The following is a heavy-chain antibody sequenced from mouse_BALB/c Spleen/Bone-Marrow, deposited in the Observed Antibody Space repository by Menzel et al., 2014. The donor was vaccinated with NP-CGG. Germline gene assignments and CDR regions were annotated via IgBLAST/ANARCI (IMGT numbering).Heavy chain of an antibody. CDR1: GFTFSSYA. Sequence: EVQVVESGGGLVKPGGSLKLSCAASGFTFSSYAMSWVRQTPEKRLEWVATISSGGSYTYYPDSVKGRFTISRDNAKNTLYLQMSSLRSEDTAMYYCARPRFAYWGQGTLVTVPA. CDR2: ISSGGSYT. V-gene: IGHV5-9-3*01. J-gene: IGHJ3*01. CDR3: ARPRFAY.